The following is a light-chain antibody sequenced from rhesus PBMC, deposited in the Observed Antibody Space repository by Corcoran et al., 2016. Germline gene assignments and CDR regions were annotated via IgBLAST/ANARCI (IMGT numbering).Light chain of an antibody. CDR3: LQHNSYPLT. J-gene: IGKJ4*01. V-gene: IGKV1-28*03. CDR1: QAISSS. Sequence: DIQMTQSPSSLSASIGDTVTITCRARQAISSSLNWFQQKPGKGPKVLIYAASRLGSGVPSRVSGNGSGTDFTLTVRSLQPEDFAVYYCLQHNSYPLTFGGGTKVELK. CDR2: AAS.